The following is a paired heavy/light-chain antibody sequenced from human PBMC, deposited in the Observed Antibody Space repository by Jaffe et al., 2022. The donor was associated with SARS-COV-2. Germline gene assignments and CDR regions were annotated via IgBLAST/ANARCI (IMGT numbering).Heavy chain of an antibody. CDR2: IYTGGRT. V-gene: IGHV4-61*02. Sequence: QVQLQESGPGLVKPSQTLSLTCTVSGGSISSGSYYWNWIRQPAGKGLEWIGRIYTGGRTNYSPSLKSRVTISIDTSKNQFSLKLSSVTAADTAVYYCAREGDSSGWYGEVDCWGQGTLVTVSS. CDR1: GGSISSGSYY. CDR3: AREGDSSGWYGEVDC. D-gene: IGHD6-19*01. J-gene: IGHJ4*02.
Light chain of an antibody. V-gene: IGKV2-28*01. Sequence: DIVMTQSPLSLPVTPGEPASISCRSSQSLLHSNKYNYLDWFLQKPGQSPQLLIYLGSNRASGVPDRFSGSGSGTDFTLKISRVEAEDVGVYYCMQALQTPYTFGQGTKLEIK. CDR1: QSLLHSNKYNY. CDR3: MQALQTPYT. CDR2: LGS. J-gene: IGKJ2*01.